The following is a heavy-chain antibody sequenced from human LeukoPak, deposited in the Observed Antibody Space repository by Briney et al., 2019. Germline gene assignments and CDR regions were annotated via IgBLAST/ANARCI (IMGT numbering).Heavy chain of an antibody. Sequence: GGSLRLSCAASGFTFSSYWMHWVRQAPGKGLVWVSRINSDGSSTSYADSVKGRSTISRDNAKNTLYLQMNSLRAEDTAVYYCAREDVVVAANVDYWGQGTLVTVSS. CDR1: GFTFSSYW. D-gene: IGHD2-15*01. CDR3: AREDVVVAANVDY. CDR2: INSDGSST. V-gene: IGHV3-74*01. J-gene: IGHJ4*02.